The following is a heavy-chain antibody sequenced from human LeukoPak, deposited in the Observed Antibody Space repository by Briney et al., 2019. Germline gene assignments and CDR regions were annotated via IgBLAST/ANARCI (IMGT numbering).Heavy chain of an antibody. CDR2: IRYDGSKK. CDR1: GFIFSSYG. D-gene: IGHD3-22*01. Sequence: PGGSLRLSCAASGFIFSSYGMHWVRQAPGKGLEWVAFIRYDGSKKYYADSVKGRFTISRDNSKNTLYLQMNSLRAEDTAVYYCARDRDYYDSSGIVDPWGQGTLVTVSS. V-gene: IGHV3-30*02. J-gene: IGHJ5*02. CDR3: ARDRDYYDSSGIVDP.